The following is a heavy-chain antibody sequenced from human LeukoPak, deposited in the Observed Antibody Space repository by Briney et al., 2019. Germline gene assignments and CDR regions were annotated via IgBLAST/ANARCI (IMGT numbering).Heavy chain of an antibody. V-gene: IGHV4-59*01. CDR3: ARGSSAVAGTGIDY. CDR2: IYYSGST. J-gene: IGHJ4*02. CDR1: GGSISSYY. Sequence: SETLSLTCTVSGGSISSYYWSWLRQPPGKGLEWLGYIYYSGSTNYNPSLKSRVTISVDTSKNQFSLKLSSVTAADTAVYYCARGSSAVAGTGIDYWGQGTLVTVSS. D-gene: IGHD6-19*01.